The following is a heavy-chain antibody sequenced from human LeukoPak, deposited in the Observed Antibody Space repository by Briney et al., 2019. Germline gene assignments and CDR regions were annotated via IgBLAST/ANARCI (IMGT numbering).Heavy chain of an antibody. CDR3: ATYSILNAREFRY. Sequence: PGGSLRLSCAGSGFTFSNSWMGWVRQAPGKGREWVANVQHIGGETYYVDSVKGRFTISRDNAKNSVYLQMNSLGADDTAVYYCATYSILNAREFRYWGQGTLVTVTS. CDR1: GFTFSNSW. CDR2: VQHIGGET. V-gene: IGHV3-7*01. D-gene: IGHD4-11*01. J-gene: IGHJ1*01.